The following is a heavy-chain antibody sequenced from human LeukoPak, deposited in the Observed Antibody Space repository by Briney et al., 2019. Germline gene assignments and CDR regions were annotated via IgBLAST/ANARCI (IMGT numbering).Heavy chain of an antibody. V-gene: IGHV3-64*01. CDR2: ISSNGGST. Sequence: GGSLRLSCPASGFTFSSYAMHWVRQAPGNGLEYVSAISSNGGSTYYANSVKGRFTISRDNSKNTLYLQMGSLRAEDMAVYYCARASSWYDAPDYWGQGTLVTVSS. CDR1: GFTFSSYA. CDR3: ARASSWYDAPDY. J-gene: IGHJ4*02. D-gene: IGHD6-13*01.